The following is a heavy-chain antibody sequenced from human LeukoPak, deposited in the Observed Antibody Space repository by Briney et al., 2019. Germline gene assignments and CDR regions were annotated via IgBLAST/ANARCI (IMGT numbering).Heavy chain of an antibody. CDR3: TTRRQDGC. CDR2: IKSKIDGGTI. D-gene: IGHD6-25*01. Sequence: GGSLRLSCAASGFTFSRYAMHWVRQAPGKGLEWVGRIKSKIDGGTIDYAAPVKGRFTISRDDSRNTLYLQMNSLKTEDTAVYYCTTRRQDGCWGQGTLVTVS. V-gene: IGHV3-15*01. CDR1: GFTFSRYA. J-gene: IGHJ4*02.